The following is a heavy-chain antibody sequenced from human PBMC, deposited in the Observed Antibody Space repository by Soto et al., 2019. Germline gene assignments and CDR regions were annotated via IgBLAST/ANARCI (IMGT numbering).Heavy chain of an antibody. CDR2: INHSGST. D-gene: IGHD6-13*01. J-gene: IGHJ6*03. CDR3: ARGVEYSSSFYYYMDV. CDR1: GGSFSGYY. V-gene: IGHV4-34*01. Sequence: QVQLQQWGAGLLKPSETLSLTCAVYGGSFSGYYWSWIRQPPGKGLEWIGEINHSGSTNYNPSLKSRVTISVDTSMNQFSLKLSSVTAADTAVYYCARGVEYSSSFYYYMDVWGKGTTVTVSS.